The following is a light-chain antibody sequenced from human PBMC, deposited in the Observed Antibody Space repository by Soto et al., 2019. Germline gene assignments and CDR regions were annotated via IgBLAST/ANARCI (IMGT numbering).Light chain of an antibody. J-gene: IGLJ1*01. CDR3: TSYAGSNTYV. CDR1: KNDIGVYDF. Sequence: QSALTQPPSASGSPGQSVTISCTGTKNDIGVYDFVSWYQHHPGKAPRLIIYEVVQRPSGVPDRFSGSKSGNTASLTVSGLQAADEADYFCTSYAGSNTYVFGSGTKLTDL. V-gene: IGLV2-8*01. CDR2: EVV.